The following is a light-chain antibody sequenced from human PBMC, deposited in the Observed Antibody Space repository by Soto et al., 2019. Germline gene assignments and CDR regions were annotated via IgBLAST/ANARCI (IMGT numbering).Light chain of an antibody. CDR2: DVS. CDR3: ISYTSSSTHV. Sequence: QSALTQPASVSGSPGQSITISCTGTSSDVGADTFVSWYQQHPVKLPKLLIFDVSRRPSGVSDRFSGSKSGNTASLTISGLQAEEEGDYYGISYTSSSTHVFGSGTKLTF. J-gene: IGLJ1*01. V-gene: IGLV2-14*03. CDR1: SSDVGADTF.